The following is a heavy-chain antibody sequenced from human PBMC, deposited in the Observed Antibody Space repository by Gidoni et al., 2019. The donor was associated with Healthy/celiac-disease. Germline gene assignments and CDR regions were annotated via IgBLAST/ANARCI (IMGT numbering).Heavy chain of an antibody. D-gene: IGHD3-22*01. Sequence: QVQLVESGGGLVKPGGSLRLSCAASGFTFSDYYIRWIRQAPGKGLEWVSYISSSSSYTNYADSVKGRFTISRDNAKNSLYLQMNSLRAEDTAVYYCARVPDSSGYPYYYYYGMDVWGQGTTVTVSS. CDR3: ARVPDSSGYPYYYYYGMDV. CDR2: ISSSSSYT. V-gene: IGHV3-11*06. J-gene: IGHJ6*02. CDR1: GFTFSDYY.